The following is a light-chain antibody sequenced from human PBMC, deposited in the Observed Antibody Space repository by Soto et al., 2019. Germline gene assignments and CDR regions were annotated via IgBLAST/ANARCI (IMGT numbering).Light chain of an antibody. V-gene: IGLV2-14*01. CDR3: SSYTSSSTVV. J-gene: IGLJ2*01. Sequence: QSALTQPASVSGSPGQSITISCTGTSNDVGGYNYVSWYQHHPGKAPKLMIYEVTTRPSGVSNRFSGSRSGNTASLGISGLQAEDEADYYGSSYTSSSTVVFGGGTKLTVL. CDR1: SNDVGGYNY. CDR2: EVT.